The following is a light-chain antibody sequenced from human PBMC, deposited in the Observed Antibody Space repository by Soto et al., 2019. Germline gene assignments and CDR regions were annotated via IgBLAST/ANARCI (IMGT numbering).Light chain of an antibody. V-gene: IGKV1-5*03. J-gene: IGKJ3*01. CDR1: QSICSR. Sequence: DIQMTQSPPILSASVGDRVAMTCRARQSICSRLAWYQQKPGRAPKLLIYKASTLETAVPSRFSGSGSGTEFTLTISSLQPDHFATYYCQQYNTNSNFGPGTKVDMK. CDR3: QQYNTNSN. CDR2: KAS.